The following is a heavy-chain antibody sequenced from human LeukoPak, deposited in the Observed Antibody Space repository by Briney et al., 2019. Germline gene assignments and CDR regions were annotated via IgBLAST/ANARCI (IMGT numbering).Heavy chain of an antibody. Sequence: GGSQRLSCTASGFTFSDYAMSWVRQAPGKGLEWVSGISGSGGSIRYADSVKGRFIISRDNSKNTLYLQMNSLRAEDTAVYYCAKGGDGYNYYFDYWGQETLVTVSS. D-gene: IGHD5-24*01. CDR3: AKGGDGYNYYFDY. V-gene: IGHV3-23*01. CDR2: ISGSGGSI. J-gene: IGHJ4*02. CDR1: GFTFSDYA.